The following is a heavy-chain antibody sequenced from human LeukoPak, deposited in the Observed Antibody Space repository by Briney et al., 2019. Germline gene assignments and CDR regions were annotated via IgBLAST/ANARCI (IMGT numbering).Heavy chain of an antibody. Sequence: SQTLSLTCTVSGGSISSGGYYWSWIRQPPGKGLEWIGYIYHSGSTYYNPSLKSRVTISVDRSKNQFSLKLSSVTAADTAVYYCEREDSSSWYYWGQGTLVTVSS. CDR2: IYHSGST. CDR3: EREDSSSWYY. CDR1: GGSISSGGYY. D-gene: IGHD6-13*01. V-gene: IGHV4-30-2*01. J-gene: IGHJ4*02.